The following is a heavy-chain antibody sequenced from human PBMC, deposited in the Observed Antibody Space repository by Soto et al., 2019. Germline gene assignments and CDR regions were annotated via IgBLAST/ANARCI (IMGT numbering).Heavy chain of an antibody. V-gene: IGHV4-39*01. Sequence: SETLSLTCTVSGGSISSSSYYWGWIRQPPGKGLEWIGSIYYSGSTYYNPSLKSRVTISVDTSKNQFSLKLSSVTAADTAVYYCASRRYSSSSTESFATWFDPWGQGTLVT. CDR1: GGSISSSSYY. CDR3: ASRRYSSSSTESFATWFDP. D-gene: IGHD6-13*01. CDR2: IYYSGST. J-gene: IGHJ5*02.